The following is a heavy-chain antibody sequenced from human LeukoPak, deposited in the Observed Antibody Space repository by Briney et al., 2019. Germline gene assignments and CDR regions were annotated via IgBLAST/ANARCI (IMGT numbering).Heavy chain of an antibody. Sequence: PGGSLRLSCAASGFTFSSYWVSWVRQAPGKGLEWVAFIRYDGGNKYYGDSVKGRFTISRDNSKNMLYLQMSSLRPDDTAIYYCAKDQPSPAYFLDFWGQGIPVTVSS. V-gene: IGHV3-30*02. CDR1: GFTFSSYW. CDR2: IRYDGGNK. J-gene: IGHJ4*02. CDR3: AKDQPSPAYFLDF.